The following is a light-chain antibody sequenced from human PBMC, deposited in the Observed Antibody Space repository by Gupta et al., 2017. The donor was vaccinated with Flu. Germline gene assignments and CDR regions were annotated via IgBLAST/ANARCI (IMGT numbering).Light chain of an antibody. CDR3: QQSCPWWT. V-gene: IGKV3-11*01. CDR1: QSVSTN. J-gene: IGKJ1*01. Sequence: IVLTQSPATLSWSPGERAHLSCRASQSVSTNLAWYQHNPGQPPRLLIYDATNRATGVPARCSGSGSGTDFTLTIRSLESEDFAIYYCQQSCPWWTFGQGTKVEIK. CDR2: DAT.